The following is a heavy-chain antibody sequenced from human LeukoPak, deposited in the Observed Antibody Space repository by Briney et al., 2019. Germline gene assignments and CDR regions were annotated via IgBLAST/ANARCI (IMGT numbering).Heavy chain of an antibody. CDR1: GDTFRIYA. CDR3: AGDRCSSTSCFLAGPNTTWFDP. CDR2: IISILGIA. V-gene: IGHV1-69*04. D-gene: IGHD2-2*01. J-gene: IGHJ5*02. Sequence: SVNVSCKASGDTFRIYAISCVPDAPGRGLECMGSIISILGIANCGEKFQGRVIITTDKSTSTAYMQLSSLRSEDPAVYNCAGDRCSSTSCFLAGPNTTWFDPWGQGTLVTVSS.